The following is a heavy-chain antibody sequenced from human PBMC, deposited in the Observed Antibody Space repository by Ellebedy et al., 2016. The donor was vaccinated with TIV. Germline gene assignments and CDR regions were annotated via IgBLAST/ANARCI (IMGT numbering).Heavy chain of an antibody. D-gene: IGHD3-16*02. CDR1: GFTFSDYY. CDR3: AKISELSFPYYYYGMDV. J-gene: IGHJ6*02. V-gene: IGHV3-23*01. Sequence: GESLKISCAASGFTFSDYYMSWVRQAPGKGLEWVSAISGSGGSTYYADSVKGRFTISRDNSKNTLYLQMNSLRAEDTAVYYCAKISELSFPYYYYGMDVWGQGTTVTVSS. CDR2: ISGSGGST.